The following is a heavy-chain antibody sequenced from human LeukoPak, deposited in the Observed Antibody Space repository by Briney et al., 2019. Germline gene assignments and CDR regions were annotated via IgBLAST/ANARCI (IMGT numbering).Heavy chain of an antibody. V-gene: IGHV3-23*01. CDR2: ISDSGGRT. CDR3: AKDHPGTTSFDD. J-gene: IGHJ4*02. Sequence: GGSLRLSCTASGFTFSRYAMSWVRQAQGKGLGWVSAISDSGGRTYYADSVKGRFSISRDTSKNTLYLQMNSLRGEDTAVYYCAKDHPGTTSFDDWGQGTLVTVSS. CDR1: GFTFSRYA. D-gene: IGHD1-7*01.